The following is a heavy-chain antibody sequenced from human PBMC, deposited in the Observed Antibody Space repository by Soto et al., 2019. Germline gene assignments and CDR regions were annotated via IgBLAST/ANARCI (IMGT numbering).Heavy chain of an antibody. V-gene: IGHV4-39*01. J-gene: IGHJ5*01. CDR2: IHYRGSI. CDR3: GRHLNPNYYASSGYAVDS. CDR1: RGSVSSSSYC. Sequence: SETLSLTCTVSRGSVSSSSYCWGWIRQPPGKGLEWIGTIHYRGSIYHNPSLKSRVTISVDTSKNQFSLKLTSVTAADTAVYYCGRHLNPNYYASSGYAVDSWGHGTLVTVSS. D-gene: IGHD3-22*01.